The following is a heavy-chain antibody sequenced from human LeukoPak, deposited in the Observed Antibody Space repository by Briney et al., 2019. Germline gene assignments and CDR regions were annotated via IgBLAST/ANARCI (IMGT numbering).Heavy chain of an antibody. CDR2: ISSSSSTI. CDR3: ARENDILTGPDY. V-gene: IGHV3-48*01. D-gene: IGHD3-9*01. CDR1: GFTFSSYS. Sequence: GGSLRLSCAASGFTFSSYSMNWVRPAPGKGLEWVSYISSSSSTIYYADSVKGRFTISRDNAKQSLYMQTNSLRATVPAVYYCARENDILTGPDYWGQGTLVTASS. J-gene: IGHJ4*02.